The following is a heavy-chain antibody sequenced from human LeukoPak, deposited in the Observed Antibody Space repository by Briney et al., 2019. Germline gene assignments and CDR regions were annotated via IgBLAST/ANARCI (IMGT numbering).Heavy chain of an antibody. J-gene: IGHJ3*02. CDR3: ASSPHVLRYFDSWAFDI. D-gene: IGHD3-9*01. CDR2: INPNSGGT. CDR1: GYTFTGYY. V-gene: IGHV1-2*02. Sequence: ASVKVSCKASGYTFTGYYMHWVRQAPGQGLEWMGWINPNSGGTNYAQKFQGRVTITRDTSASTAYMELSSLRSEDTAVYYCASSPHVLRYFDSWAFDIWGQGTMVTVSS.